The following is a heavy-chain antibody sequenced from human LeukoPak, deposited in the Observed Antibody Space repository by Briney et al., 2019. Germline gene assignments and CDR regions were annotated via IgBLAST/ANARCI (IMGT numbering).Heavy chain of an antibody. CDR3: ARRPYYYGMDV. Sequence: GESLKISCKGSGYSFTNYWIGWVRQMPGKGLEWMGIIYPGDSDTRYSPSFQGQVTISVDKSINTAYLQWSNLKASDTAIYYCARRPYYYGMDVWGQGTAVTVSS. CDR1: GYSFTNYW. CDR2: IYPGDSDT. J-gene: IGHJ6*02. V-gene: IGHV5-51*01.